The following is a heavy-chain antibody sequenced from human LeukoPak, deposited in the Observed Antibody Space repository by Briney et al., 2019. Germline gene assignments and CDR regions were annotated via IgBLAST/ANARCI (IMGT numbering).Heavy chain of an antibody. D-gene: IGHD6-19*01. J-gene: IGHJ5*02. CDR1: GGSISSSSYY. V-gene: IGHV4-39*07. CDR2: IYYSGST. Sequence: KSSQTLSLTCTVSGGSISSSSYYWGWIRQPPGKGLEWIGSIYYSGSTYYNPSLKSRVTISVDTSKNQFSLKLSSVTAADTAVYYCARDSAVAGHNWFDPWGQGTLVTVSS. CDR3: ARDSAVAGHNWFDP.